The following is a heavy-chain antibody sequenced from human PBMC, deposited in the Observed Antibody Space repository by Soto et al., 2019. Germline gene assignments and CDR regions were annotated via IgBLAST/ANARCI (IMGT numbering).Heavy chain of an antibody. CDR1: GFTFSSYG. CDR3: ARDMSPIQLWQRSDMDA. D-gene: IGHD5-18*01. J-gene: IGHJ6*02. V-gene: IGHV3-48*01. CDR2: ISSSSSTI. Sequence: PGGSLRLSCAASGFTFSSYGMNWVRQAPGKGLEWVSYISSSSSTIYYADSVKGRFTISRDNAKNSLYLQMNSLRAEDTAVYYCARDMSPIQLWQRSDMDAWGQGTTVTVSS.